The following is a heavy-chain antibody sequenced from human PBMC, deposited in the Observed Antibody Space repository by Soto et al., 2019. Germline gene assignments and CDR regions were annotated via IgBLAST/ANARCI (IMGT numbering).Heavy chain of an antibody. CDR3: ARETLSFGSALDV. D-gene: IGHD3-3*01. J-gene: IGHJ6*02. Sequence: GGSLRLSCAASGFRFDDYNILWVRQAPGKGLEWVSLITWNGGNTYYADSVKGRFTISRDGTTKSVSLQMTSLKTEDTGLYYCARETLSFGSALDVWGQGTTVTVSS. CDR2: ITWNGGNT. V-gene: IGHV3-43*01. CDR1: GFRFDDYN.